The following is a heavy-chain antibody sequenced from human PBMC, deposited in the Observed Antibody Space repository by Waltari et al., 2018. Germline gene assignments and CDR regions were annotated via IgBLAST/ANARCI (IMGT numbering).Heavy chain of an antibody. Sequence: EVQLVESGGGLIQHGGSLRLACATSGFTVSSNSMTWVRQAPGKGLEWVSVIYSGGSTYYADSVKGRFTISRDNSKNTLYLQMNSLRAEDTAVYYCASMVRGVAFDYWGQGTLVTVSS. CDR1: GFTVSSNS. V-gene: IGHV3-53*01. CDR3: ASMVRGVAFDY. D-gene: IGHD3-10*01. CDR2: IYSGGST. J-gene: IGHJ4*02.